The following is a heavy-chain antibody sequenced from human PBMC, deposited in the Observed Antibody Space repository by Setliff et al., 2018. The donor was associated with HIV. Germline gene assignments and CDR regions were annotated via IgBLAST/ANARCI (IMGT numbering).Heavy chain of an antibody. CDR3: AKDFEYYNFWSGYYASWDLGYFQH. J-gene: IGHJ1*01. V-gene: IGHV3-23*01. Sequence: PGGSLRLSCAASGFPFSTYAMNWVRQAPGKGLEWVSAISVCGDNTYYADSVKGRFTISRDNSKNTLYLQMNSLRAEDTAVYYCAKDFEYYNFWSGYYASWDLGYFQHWGQGTLVTVSS. CDR1: GFPFSTYA. D-gene: IGHD3-3*01. CDR2: ISVCGDNT.